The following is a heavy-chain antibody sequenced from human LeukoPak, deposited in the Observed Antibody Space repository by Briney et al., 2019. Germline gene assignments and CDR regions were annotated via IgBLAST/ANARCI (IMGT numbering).Heavy chain of an antibody. V-gene: IGHV4-34*01. D-gene: IGHD3-10*01. J-gene: IGHJ4*02. CDR1: GGSFSGYY. CDR2: INHSGST. CDR3: ARGKDYYGSVLDY. Sequence: SETLSLTCAVCGGSFSGYYWSWIRQPPGKGLEWIGEINHSGSTNYNPSLKSRVTISVDTSKNQFSLKLSSVTAAGTAVYYCARGKDYYGSVLDYWGQGTLVTVSS.